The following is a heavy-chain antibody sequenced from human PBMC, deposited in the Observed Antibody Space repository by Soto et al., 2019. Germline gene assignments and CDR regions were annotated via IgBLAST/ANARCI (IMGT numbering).Heavy chain of an antibody. CDR1: GFPFSSYL. Sequence: GGSLRVSCAASGFPFSSYLMHWVRQAPGKGLEWVAVIWHDGKNKDYADSVKGRFTVSRDNSKNALYLQMNSLRAEDTAVYHCARVPGNAAAFHYWGTAILVTVSS. CDR2: IWHDGKNK. CDR3: ARVPGNAAAFHY. D-gene: IGHD1-1*01. V-gene: IGHV3-33*08. J-gene: IGHJ4*02.